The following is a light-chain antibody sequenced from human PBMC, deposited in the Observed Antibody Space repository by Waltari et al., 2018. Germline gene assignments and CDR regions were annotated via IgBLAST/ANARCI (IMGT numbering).Light chain of an antibody. V-gene: IGLV1-40*01. CDR1: SSNIGAGYD. CDR3: QSYDSSLSGSRV. J-gene: IGLJ2*01. CDR2: GNG. Sequence: QSVLTPPPSVSGAPGQRLTTSCTGSSSNIGAGYDFHWHQQPPGTAPKLLMYGNGNRPSGVPDRFSGSKSGTSASLAITGLQAEDEADYYCQSYDSSLSGSRVFGGGTKLTVL.